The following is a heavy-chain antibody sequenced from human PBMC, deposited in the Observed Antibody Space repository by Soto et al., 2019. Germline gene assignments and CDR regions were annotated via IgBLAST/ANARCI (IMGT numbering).Heavy chain of an antibody. V-gene: IGHV3-30*03. J-gene: IGHJ6*02. CDR2: TTYDGGSK. CDR1: VFSFISYG. D-gene: IGHD1-1*01. Sequence: PGWSLRLSCASSVFSFISYGMEWVRLAPGKGLEWVAATTYDGGSKHYVDSVKGRFTFSRDISKNTLYLQMNSLRVADTATYYCAGALETPYFYYGLNVWGQGTTVTVSS. CDR3: AGALETPYFYYGLNV.